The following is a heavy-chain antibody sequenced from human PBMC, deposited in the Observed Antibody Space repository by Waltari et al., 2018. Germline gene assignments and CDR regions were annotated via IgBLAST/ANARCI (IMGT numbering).Heavy chain of an antibody. CDR3: ARSPYYDSSGPYFDY. Sequence: EVQLVQSGAEVKKPGESLKISCKGSGYSFTSSWIASVRQMPGNGLEWMGIIYPHDSDTRYSPSFQGQVTISADKSITTAYLQWSSLKASDTATYYCARSPYYDSSGPYFDYWGQGTLVTVSS. CDR1: GYSFTSSW. V-gene: IGHV5-51*01. J-gene: IGHJ4*02. D-gene: IGHD3-22*01. CDR2: IYPHDSDT.